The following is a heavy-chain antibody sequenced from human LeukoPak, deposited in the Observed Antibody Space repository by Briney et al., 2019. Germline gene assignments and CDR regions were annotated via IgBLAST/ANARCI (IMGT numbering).Heavy chain of an antibody. CDR3: AGAGPVQWLVPDY. CDR1: GFTVSSNY. V-gene: IGHV3-66*01. CDR2: IYSGGST. D-gene: IGHD6-19*01. J-gene: IGHJ4*02. Sequence: AGGSLRLSCAASGFTVSSNYMSWVRQAPGKGLEWVSVIYSGGSTYYADSVKGRFTISRDNSKNTLYLQMNSLRAEDTAVYYCAGAGPVQWLVPDYWGQGTLVTVSS.